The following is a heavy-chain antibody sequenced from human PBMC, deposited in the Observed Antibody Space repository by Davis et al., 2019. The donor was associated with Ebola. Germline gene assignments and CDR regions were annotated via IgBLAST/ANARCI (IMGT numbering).Heavy chain of an antibody. CDR3: ARLGVDGYSYYFDY. CDR2: IYPGDSDI. Sequence: GESLKISCKASGYSFTSYWIGWVRQMPGKGLEWMGIIYPGDSDIRYSPSFQGHVTISADNSTSTAYLQWSSLKASDTAKYYCARLGVDGYSYYFDYWGRGTLVSVSS. V-gene: IGHV5-51*01. CDR1: GYSFTSYW. J-gene: IGHJ4*02. D-gene: IGHD5-24*01.